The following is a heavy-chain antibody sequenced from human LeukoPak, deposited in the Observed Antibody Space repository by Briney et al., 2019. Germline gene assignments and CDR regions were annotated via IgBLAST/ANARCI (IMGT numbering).Heavy chain of an antibody. J-gene: IGHJ2*01. D-gene: IGHD3-10*01. CDR3: AKKRVITTPDAIDWYFDL. CDR2: ISGSGGHT. Sequence: GGSLRLSCAASGLTFSIYAMSWVRRAPGKGLEWVSTISGSGGHTYYADSVKDRFTISRDNSKNTLFLQMNSLGAEDTAVYYCAKKRVITTPDAIDWYFDLWGRGTLVTVSS. V-gene: IGHV3-23*01. CDR1: GLTFSIYA.